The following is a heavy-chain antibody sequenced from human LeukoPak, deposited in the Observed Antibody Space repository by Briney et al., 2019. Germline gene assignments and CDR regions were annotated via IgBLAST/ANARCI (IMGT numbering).Heavy chain of an antibody. CDR3: ARSGGYSSSWSL. V-gene: IGHV4-59*01. J-gene: IGHJ4*02. CDR2: ISNSGIT. D-gene: IGHD6-13*01. Sequence: SETLSLTCTVSGGSISTYYWNWIRQPPGKGLEWIGYISNSGITTHNPSLKSRVTISVDSSKSQFSLKLNSVTAADTAVYYCARSGGYSSSWSLWGQGTLVTVSS. CDR1: GGSISTYY.